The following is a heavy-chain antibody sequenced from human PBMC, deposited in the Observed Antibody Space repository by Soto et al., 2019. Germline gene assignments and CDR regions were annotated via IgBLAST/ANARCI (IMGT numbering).Heavy chain of an antibody. D-gene: IGHD3-16*01. CDR3: ARDEFWGEDYYGMDV. J-gene: IGHJ6*02. CDR1: GGSISSGDYY. CDR2: IYYSGST. V-gene: IGHV4-30-4*01. Sequence: SETLSLTCTVSGGSISSGDYYWSWIRQPPGKGLEWIGYIYYSGSTYYNPSLKSRVTISVDTSKNQFSLKLSSVTAADTAVYYCARDEFWGEDYYGMDVWGQGTTVTVSS.